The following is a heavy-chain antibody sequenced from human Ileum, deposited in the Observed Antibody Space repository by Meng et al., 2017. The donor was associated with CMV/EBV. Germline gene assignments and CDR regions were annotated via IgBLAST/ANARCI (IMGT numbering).Heavy chain of an antibody. CDR3: AKSTGLFAYSSSSYFDY. J-gene: IGHJ4*02. V-gene: IGHV3-9*01. Sequence: SLKISCAASGFTFGDYAMHWVRQAPGKGLEWVSGIGWNSGAIGYADSVKGRFTISRDNAKNSLYLEMNSLRPEDTALYYCAKSTGLFAYSSSSYFDYWGQGTLVTVFS. CDR2: IGWNSGAI. D-gene: IGHD6-6*01. CDR1: GFTFGDYA.